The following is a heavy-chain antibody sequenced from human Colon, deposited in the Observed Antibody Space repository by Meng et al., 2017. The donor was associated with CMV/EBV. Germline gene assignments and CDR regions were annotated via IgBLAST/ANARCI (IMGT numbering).Heavy chain of an antibody. V-gene: IGHV2-5*02. CDR3: ARSYYYDSSGYYYAGYFDP. D-gene: IGHD3-22*01. CDR2: LYWDDDK. Sequence: TSGVGVGWIRQPPGKALEWLALLYWDDDKRYSPSLRSRLTTTKDTSKNEVVLTMTNMDPVDTGTYYCARSYYYDSSGYYYAGYFDPWGQGTLVTVSS. J-gene: IGHJ5*02. CDR1: TSGVG.